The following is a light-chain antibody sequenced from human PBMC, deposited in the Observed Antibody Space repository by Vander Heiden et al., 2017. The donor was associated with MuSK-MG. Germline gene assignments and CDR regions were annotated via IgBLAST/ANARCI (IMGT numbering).Light chain of an antibody. CDR3: QQSDSVRFS. J-gene: IGKJ3*01. V-gene: IGKV1-39*01. CDR1: QTISTY. CDR2: TAS. Sequence: DIQMTQSPSSLSASVGDRVTITCRASQTISTYLNWYQQKPGKVPKLLVYTASSLQGGVPSRFSGSGSGADFTLTISSLQPEDFATYYCQQSDSVRFSFGHWARADIQ.